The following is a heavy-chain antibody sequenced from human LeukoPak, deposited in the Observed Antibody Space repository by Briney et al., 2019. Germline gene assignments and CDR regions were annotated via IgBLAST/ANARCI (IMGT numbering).Heavy chain of an antibody. CDR1: GYTFTGYY. Sequence: ASVKVSCKASGYTFTGYYMHWVRQAPGQGLEWVGRINPNSGGTNYAQKFQGRVTMTRDTSISTAYMELSRLRSDDTAVYYCARDYGDYDFLPQLYYWGQGTLVTVSS. D-gene: IGHD3-3*01. V-gene: IGHV1-2*06. CDR2: INPNSGGT. CDR3: ARDYGDYDFLPQLYY. J-gene: IGHJ4*02.